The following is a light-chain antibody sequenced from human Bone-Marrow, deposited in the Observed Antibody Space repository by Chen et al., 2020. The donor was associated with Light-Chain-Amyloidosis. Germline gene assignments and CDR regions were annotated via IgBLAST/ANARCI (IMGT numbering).Light chain of an antibody. CDR2: RDT. Sequence: SYELPQPPSVSVSPGQTARITCSGDDLPTKYAYWYQQKPGQAPVLVIHRDTERPSGISEGFSGSSSGTTATLTISGVQAEDEADYHCQSADSSGTYEVIFGGGTKLTVL. V-gene: IGLV3-25*03. CDR1: DLPTKY. CDR3: QSADSSGTYEVI. J-gene: IGLJ2*01.